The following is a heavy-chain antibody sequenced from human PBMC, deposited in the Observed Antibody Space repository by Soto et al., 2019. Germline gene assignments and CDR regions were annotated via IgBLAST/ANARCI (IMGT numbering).Heavy chain of an antibody. CDR1: GFIFSDYS. V-gene: IGHV3-48*01. CDR2: IAGGGVPT. J-gene: IGHJ4*02. CDR3: TRASSYAFDY. Sequence: EVQLVESGGGLVQSGESLRLSCAASGFIFSDYSMNWVRQTPGKGLEWIAHIAGGGVPTYYADSVKGRFTISRDRGKNFLYLQMNGLKGDDSGIYYCTRASSYAFDYWGQGALVTVSS. D-gene: IGHD2-2*01.